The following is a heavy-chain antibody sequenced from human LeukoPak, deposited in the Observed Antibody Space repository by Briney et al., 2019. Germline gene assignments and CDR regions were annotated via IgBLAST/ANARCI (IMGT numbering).Heavy chain of an antibody. J-gene: IGHJ4*02. V-gene: IGHV4-39*01. CDR2: IYQSGSGSS. CDR3: ASTLRFLPYRRFDY. CDR1: GGSIISSNYY. D-gene: IGHD3-3*01. Sequence: PSEILSLTCSASGGSIISSNYYWGWIRQPPGKGLEWIGSIYQSGSGSSYYNPSLKSRVTIFGDTSKNQFFLRLSSVTAADTAVYYCASTLRFLPYRRFDYWGQGTLVTVPS.